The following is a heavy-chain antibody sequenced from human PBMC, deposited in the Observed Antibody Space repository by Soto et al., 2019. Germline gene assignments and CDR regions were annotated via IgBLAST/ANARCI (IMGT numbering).Heavy chain of an antibody. V-gene: IGHV4-4*02. CDR3: ARSGYDRSGYSQNYYYFNL. CDR2: IYHTGTA. Sequence: PSETLSLTCAVSGGSMSSGDWWSWVRQPPGKGLAWIGEIYHTGTASYNPSLKSRSTISVYKSKKQFSLRLNSVTAADTAVYYCARSGYDRSGYSQNYYYFNLWGRGTLVTVSS. D-gene: IGHD3-22*01. CDR1: GGSMSSGDW. J-gene: IGHJ2*01.